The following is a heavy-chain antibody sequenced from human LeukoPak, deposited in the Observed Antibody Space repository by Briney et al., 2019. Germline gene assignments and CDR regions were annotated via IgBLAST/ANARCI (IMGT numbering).Heavy chain of an antibody. CDR1: GVSISSSSYY. V-gene: IGHV4-39*01. D-gene: IGHD6-19*01. CDR3: ARVEYSSGWSLNDYYYGMDV. CDR2: IYYSGST. Sequence: SETLSLTCTVSGVSISSSSYYWGWLRQPPGKGLEWIGSIYYSGSTYYNPSLKSRVTISVDTSNNQFSLKLSSVTAADTAVYYCARVEYSSGWSLNDYYYGMDVWGQGTTVTVSS. J-gene: IGHJ6*02.